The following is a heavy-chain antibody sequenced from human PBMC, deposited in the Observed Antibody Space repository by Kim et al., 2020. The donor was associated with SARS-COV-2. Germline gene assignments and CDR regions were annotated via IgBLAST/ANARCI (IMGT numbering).Heavy chain of an antibody. V-gene: IGHV4-39*01. D-gene: IGHD2-2*01. J-gene: IGHJ6*02. CDR1: GGSISSSSYY. CDR3: AGHVGVPAAMGYYYYYGMDV. Sequence: SETLSLTCTVSGGSISSSSYYWGWIRQPPGKGLEWIGSFYYSGSTYYNPPLKSRVTISVDTSKNQFSLKLSSVTAADTAVYYCAGHVGVPAAMGYYYYYGMDVWGQGTTVTVSS. CDR2: FYYSGST.